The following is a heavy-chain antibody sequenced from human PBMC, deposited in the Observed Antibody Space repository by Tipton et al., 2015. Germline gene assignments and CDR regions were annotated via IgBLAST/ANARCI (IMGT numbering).Heavy chain of an antibody. D-gene: IGHD6-13*01. J-gene: IGHJ6*02. CDR2: IYPGDSET. V-gene: IGHV5-51*01. Sequence: QLVQSGAEVKKPGESLKISCKASGLRVSTDWIVWVRQMPGKGLEWMGIIYPGDSETRYSPSFEDQVTISADRSINTAYLQWSSLKASDSAMYYCARHVLGVAAAGLALDVWGQGTTVTVSS. CDR3: ARHVLGVAAAGLALDV. CDR1: GLRVSTDW.